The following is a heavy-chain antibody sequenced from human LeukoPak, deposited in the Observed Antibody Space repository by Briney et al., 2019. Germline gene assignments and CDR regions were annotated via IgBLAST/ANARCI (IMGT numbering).Heavy chain of an antibody. Sequence: PGGSLRLSCAASGFTFSSYGMHWVRQAPGKGLEWVAFIRYDGSNKYYADSVKGRFTISRDNSKNTLYLQMNSLRAEGTAVYYCAKDGIVATRRYFDYWGQGTLVTVSS. J-gene: IGHJ4*02. CDR3: AKDGIVATRRYFDY. V-gene: IGHV3-30*02. CDR1: GFTFSSYG. D-gene: IGHD5-12*01. CDR2: IRYDGSNK.